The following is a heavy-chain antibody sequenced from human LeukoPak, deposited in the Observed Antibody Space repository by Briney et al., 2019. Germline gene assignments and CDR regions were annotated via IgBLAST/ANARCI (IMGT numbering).Heavy chain of an antibody. CDR1: AFTSISYT. CDR3: ARDLDSSGWSFVGH. V-gene: IGHV3-21*01. D-gene: IGHD6-13*01. J-gene: IGHJ4*02. Sequence: GGSLTLSCAASAFTSISYTMSWVRQAPGKGLEWVSSISSSSSYIYYAASVKGRFTISRDNAKNSLYLQMTSLRAEDTAVYYCARDLDSSGWSFVGHWGQGTLVTVSS. CDR2: ISSSSSYI.